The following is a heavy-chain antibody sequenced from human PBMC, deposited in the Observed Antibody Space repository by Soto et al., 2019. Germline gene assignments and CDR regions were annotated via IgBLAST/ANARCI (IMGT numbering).Heavy chain of an antibody. V-gene: IGHV4-31*03. CDR3: ARLVVPAAFFDY. CDR1: GGSISSGGYY. D-gene: IGHD2-2*01. CDR2: IYYSGST. J-gene: IGHJ4*02. Sequence: QVQLQESGPGLVKPSQTLSLPCTVSGGSISSGGYYWSWIRQHPGKGLEWIGYIYYSGSTYYNPSLKSRVTISVDTSKNQFSLKLSSVTAADTAVYYCARLVVPAAFFDYWGQGTLVTVSS.